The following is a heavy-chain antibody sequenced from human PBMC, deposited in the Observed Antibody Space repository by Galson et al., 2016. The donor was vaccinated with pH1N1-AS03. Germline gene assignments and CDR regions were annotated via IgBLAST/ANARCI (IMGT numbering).Heavy chain of an antibody. V-gene: IGHV3-7*03. CDR1: GFTFKSYW. Sequence: SLRLSCAASGFTFKSYWMSWVRQAPGKGLEWVANINQDENEKYCADSVKGRFTISRDNAKNSLYLEMNSLRAEDTALYYCARESTGTEHIVVVTGRYGYYYMDVWGKGTTVTVSS. D-gene: IGHD2-21*02. CDR2: INQDENEK. CDR3: ARESTGTEHIVVVTGRYGYYYMDV. J-gene: IGHJ6*03.